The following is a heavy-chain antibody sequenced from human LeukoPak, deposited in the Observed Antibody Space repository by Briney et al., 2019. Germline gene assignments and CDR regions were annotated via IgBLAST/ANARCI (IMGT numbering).Heavy chain of an antibody. CDR3: ARELRDSSGWSKVRFDY. D-gene: IGHD6-19*01. CDR1: GFTFSSYE. J-gene: IGHJ4*02. Sequence: GGSLRLSCEASGFTFSSYEMNWVRQAPGKGLEWISYINTRGSTIYYADSVKGRFTISRGNAKNSLYLQMNSLRVEDTAVYYCARELRDSSGWSKVRFDYWGQGALVTVSS. CDR2: INTRGSTI. V-gene: IGHV3-48*03.